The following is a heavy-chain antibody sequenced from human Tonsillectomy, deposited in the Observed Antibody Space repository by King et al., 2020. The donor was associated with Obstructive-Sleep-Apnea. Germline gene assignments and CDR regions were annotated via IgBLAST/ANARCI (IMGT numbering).Heavy chain of an antibody. V-gene: IGHV1-18*01. J-gene: IGHJ3*02. CDR1: GYTFTSYG. D-gene: IGHD6-13*01. CDR3: ATPGEQQRAGWKSAFDI. CDR2: ISAYNGNT. Sequence: VQLVESGAEVKKPGASVKVSCKASGYTFTSYGISWVRQAPGQGLEWMGWISAYNGNTNYAQKLQGRVTMTTDTSTSTAYMELRSLRSDDTAVYYCATPGEQQRAGWKSAFDIWGQGTMVTVSS.